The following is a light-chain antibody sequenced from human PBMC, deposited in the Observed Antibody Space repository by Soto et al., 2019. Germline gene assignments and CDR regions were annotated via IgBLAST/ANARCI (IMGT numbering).Light chain of an antibody. V-gene: IGKV3-11*01. CDR1: QSVSSY. Sequence: EIVLTQSPGTLSLSPGERATLSCRASQSVSSYLAWYQQKPGQAPRLLIYDASNRATGIPARFSGSGSGTDFTLTITNLQPEDSAVYYCQQVKGFPLTFGGGTKVDIK. CDR2: DAS. J-gene: IGKJ4*01. CDR3: QQVKGFPLT.